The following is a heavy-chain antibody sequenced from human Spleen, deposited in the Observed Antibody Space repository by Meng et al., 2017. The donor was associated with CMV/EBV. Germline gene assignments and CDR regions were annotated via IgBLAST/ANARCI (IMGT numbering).Heavy chain of an antibody. CDR3: ARDGVGWELFSGGSVLRRRNWFDP. CDR1: GYTFTAHY. CDR2: ISAYNGNT. Sequence: ASVKVSCKASGYTFTAHYFHWVRQAPGQGLEWMGWISAYNGNTNYAQKFQGRVTMTTDTSTSTAYMGLRSLRSDDTAVYYCARDGVGWELFSGGSVLRRRNWFDPWGQGTLVTVSS. J-gene: IGHJ5*02. D-gene: IGHD1-26*01. V-gene: IGHV1-18*04.